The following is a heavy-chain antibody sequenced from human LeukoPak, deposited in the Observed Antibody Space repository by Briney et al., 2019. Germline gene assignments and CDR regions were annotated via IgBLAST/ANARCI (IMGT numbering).Heavy chain of an antibody. V-gene: IGHV3-23*01. CDR3: GKDPTMIVVVIPDY. D-gene: IGHD3-22*01. CDR2: ISGSGGST. J-gene: IGHJ4*02. CDR1: GFTFSSYA. Sequence: GGSLRLSCAASGFTFSSYAMSWVRQAPGKGLEWVSAISGSGGSTYYADSVKGRFTISRDNSKNTLYLQMNSLRAEDTAVYYCGKDPTMIVVVIPDYWGQGTLVTVSS.